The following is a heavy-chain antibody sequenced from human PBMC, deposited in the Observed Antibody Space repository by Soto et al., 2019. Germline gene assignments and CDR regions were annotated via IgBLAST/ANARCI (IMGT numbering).Heavy chain of an antibody. CDR3: AKDGGKVAGRGSWFDP. Sequence: ASVKVSFKASGYTFTNYYMNWVRQAPGQGLQWMGVINPRGGTTRYAQKFQGRVTMTMDTSTSTVYMELSSLTSDDTAVYYCAKDGGKVAGRGSWFDPWGQGTLVTVSS. J-gene: IGHJ5*02. D-gene: IGHD6-19*01. V-gene: IGHV1-46*01. CDR2: INPRGGTT. CDR1: GYTFTNYY.